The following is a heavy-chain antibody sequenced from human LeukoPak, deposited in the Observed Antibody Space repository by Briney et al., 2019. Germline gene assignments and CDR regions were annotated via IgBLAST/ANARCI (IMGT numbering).Heavy chain of an antibody. CDR1: EFTFSSYG. CDR2: ISNDGRNQ. J-gene: IGHJ4*02. CDR3: AKERSSGWYYFDY. D-gene: IGHD6-19*01. Sequence: PGGSLRLSCAASEFTFSSYGMHWVRQAPGKGLEWGAVISNDGRNQYYADSVRGRLTISRDNSKNTLYLQMNSLRGEDTAVYYCAKERSSGWYYFDYWGQGTLVTVSS. V-gene: IGHV3-30*18.